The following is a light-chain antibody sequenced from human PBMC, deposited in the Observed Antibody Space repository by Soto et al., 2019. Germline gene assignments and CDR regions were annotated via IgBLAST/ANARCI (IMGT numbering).Light chain of an antibody. CDR3: HQYYSTPRT. Sequence: DIVLTQSPDSLAVSLGERATINCKSSQSVLYSSDNKNYLAWYQQKPGQPPKLLIYWASTRESGVPDRFSGSGSGTDFTLTINSLQAEDVAVYYCHQYYSTPRTFGHGTKVEIK. CDR2: WAS. J-gene: IGKJ1*01. CDR1: QSVLYSSDNKNY. V-gene: IGKV4-1*01.